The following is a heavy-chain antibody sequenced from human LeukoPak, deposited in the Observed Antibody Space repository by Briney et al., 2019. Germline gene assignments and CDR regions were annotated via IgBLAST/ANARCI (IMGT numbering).Heavy chain of an antibody. J-gene: IGHJ4*02. D-gene: IGHD6-13*01. CDR2: IYYSGST. V-gene: IGHV4-39*01. Sequence: SETLSLTCTVSGGSISSSSYYWGWIRQPPGKGLEWIGSIYYSGSTYYNPSLKSRVTISVDTSKNQFSLKLSSVTAADTAVYYCARLYSSSWYFDYWGQGTLVTVSS. CDR1: GGSISSSSYY. CDR3: ARLYSSSWYFDY.